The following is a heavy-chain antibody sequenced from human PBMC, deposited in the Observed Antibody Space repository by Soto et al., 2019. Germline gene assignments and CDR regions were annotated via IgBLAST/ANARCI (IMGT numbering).Heavy chain of an antibody. CDR2: INAGNGNT. Sequence: ASVEVACKASGSNFTSYAMHWVRQAPGQRLEWMGWINAGNGNTNYSQKFQGRVTITRVTSASTAYMELSSLRSEDTAVYYCGSGGYGDCYYYYGMDGWGQGSTVTISS. D-gene: IGHD4-17*01. V-gene: IGHV1-3*01. J-gene: IGHJ6*02. CDR3: GSGGYGDCYYYYGMDG. CDR1: GSNFTSYA.